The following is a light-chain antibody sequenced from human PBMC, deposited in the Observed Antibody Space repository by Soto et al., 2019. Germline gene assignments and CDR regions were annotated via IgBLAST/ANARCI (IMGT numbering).Light chain of an antibody. J-gene: IGLJ2*01. V-gene: IGLV2-14*01. CDR1: SSDVGGYHY. Sequence: QSALTQPASVSGSPGQSITISCTGTSSDVGGYHYVSWDQQHPGKAPKLMIYDVSNRPSGVSNRFSGSKSGNTASLTISGVQAEDEADYYCTSYTSSSNVVFGGGTKLTVL. CDR3: TSYTSSSNVV. CDR2: DVS.